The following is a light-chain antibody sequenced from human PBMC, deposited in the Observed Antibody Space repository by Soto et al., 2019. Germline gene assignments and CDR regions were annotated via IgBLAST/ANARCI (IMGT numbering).Light chain of an antibody. CDR1: QGISNS. V-gene: IGKV1-27*01. CDR2: AAS. J-gene: IGKJ3*01. Sequence: DIQMTQSPSSLSASVGDTVTITCRASQGISNSLAWFQQKPGRVPQFLIYAASTLQPGVPPSFSGSGSGTDFTLTISSLQPEDVATYYCQNYNSAPLTFGPGTRVDIK. CDR3: QNYNSAPLT.